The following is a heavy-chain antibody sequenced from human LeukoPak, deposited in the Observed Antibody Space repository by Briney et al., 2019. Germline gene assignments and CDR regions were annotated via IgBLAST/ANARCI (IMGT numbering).Heavy chain of an antibody. Sequence: GGSLRLSCEPSGFPFSSYWMLWVRQAPGKGLVWVSRISGDGTIKTYADFVRGRFTISRDNTKNILYLQMNSLKVEDTAIYFCSRSQFDYWRQGVQVTVSS. V-gene: IGHV3-74*03. CDR1: GFPFSSYW. CDR3: SRSQFDY. J-gene: IGHJ4*02. CDR2: ISGDGTIK.